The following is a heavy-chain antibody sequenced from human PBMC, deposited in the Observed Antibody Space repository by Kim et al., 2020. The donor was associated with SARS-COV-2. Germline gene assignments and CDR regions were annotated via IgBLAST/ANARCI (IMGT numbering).Heavy chain of an antibody. J-gene: IGHJ4*02. CDR3: ARVSMIRGVVFNF. CDR2: IYSGGSR. Sequence: GVSLRLSCAVSGFSVSSEYMSWVRQAPGKGLEWVSVIYSGGSRYYADSVKGRFTISRDSGKNTLYLQMNSLRPDDTAIYYCARVSMIRGVVFNFWGQGTLVPVSS. V-gene: IGHV3-66*02. D-gene: IGHD3-10*01. CDR1: GFSVSSEY.